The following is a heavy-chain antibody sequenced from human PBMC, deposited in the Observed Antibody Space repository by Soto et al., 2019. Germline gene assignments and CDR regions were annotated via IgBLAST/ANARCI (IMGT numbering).Heavy chain of an antibody. CDR1: GFTFSRYS. V-gene: IGHV3-21*01. D-gene: IGHD3-16*01. CDR2: ISSSSSYI. CDR3: ARQEQFGGVIQFYWYFDL. Sequence: GGSRRRAWAASGFTFSRYSMNGVRQAPGKGLEWVSSISSSSSYIYYADSVKGRFTISRDNAKNSLYLQMNSLRAEDTAVYYCARQEQFGGVIQFYWYFDLWGRGTLVTVSS. J-gene: IGHJ2*01.